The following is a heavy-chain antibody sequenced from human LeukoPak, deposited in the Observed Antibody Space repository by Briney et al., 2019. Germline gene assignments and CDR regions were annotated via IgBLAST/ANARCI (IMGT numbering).Heavy chain of an antibody. J-gene: IGHJ6*02. D-gene: IGHD6-6*01. CDR3: ARAARVYYYGMDV. CDR2: IYYSGST. V-gene: IGHV4-59*01. CDR1: GGSISSYY. Sequence: SETLSLTCTVSGGSISSYYWSWIRQPPGKGLEWIGYIYYSGSTNYNPSLKSRVTISVDTSKNQFSLKLSSVTAADTAVYYCARAARVYYYGMDVWSQGTTVTVSS.